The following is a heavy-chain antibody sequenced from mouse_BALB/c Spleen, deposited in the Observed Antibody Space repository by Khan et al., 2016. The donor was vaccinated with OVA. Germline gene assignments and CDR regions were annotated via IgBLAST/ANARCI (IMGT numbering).Heavy chain of an antibody. V-gene: IGHV5-17*02. CDR1: GFSFSTYG. J-gene: IGHJ2*01. CDR3: ATSYFYAYYFDY. Sequence: EVELVESGGGLVQPGGSRKLSCAASGFSFSTYGMHWVRQAPEKGLEWVAYISGDSSTVYYADTVKGRFTISRDTPKNTLFLQMTSLMSEDTARYYCATSYFYAYYFDYWGPGTTLTVSS. D-gene: IGHD1-1*01. CDR2: ISGDSSTV.